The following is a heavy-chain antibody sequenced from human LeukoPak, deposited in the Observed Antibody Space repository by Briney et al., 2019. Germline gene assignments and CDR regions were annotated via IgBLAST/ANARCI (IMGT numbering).Heavy chain of an antibody. CDR1: GYTLTEVS. D-gene: IGHD3-22*01. Sequence: GASVKVSCKVSGYTLTEVSMHWVRQAPGKGLERMGGFDPKDGETIYAQKFQGRVIMTEDTSTDTAYMELSSLRSEDTAVYYCATGREKGYYYDSPHKGVIDPWGQGTLVTVSS. J-gene: IGHJ5*02. CDR3: ATGREKGYYYDSPHKGVIDP. CDR2: FDPKDGET. V-gene: IGHV1-24*01.